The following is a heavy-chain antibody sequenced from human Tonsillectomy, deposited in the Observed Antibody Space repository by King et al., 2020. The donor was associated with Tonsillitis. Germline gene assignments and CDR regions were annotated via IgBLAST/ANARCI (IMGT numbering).Heavy chain of an antibody. CDR1: GFTVSDND. CDR3: ASGFGIAVAGFH. CDR2: IYSGGNT. D-gene: IGHD6-19*01. J-gene: IGHJ4*02. Sequence: VQLVESGGGLIQPGGSLRLSCADSGFTVSDNDMSWVRQAPGKGLEWVSVIYSGGNTYYADSVKGRFTISRDSSKNTLYLQMNSLRADDTAVYYCASGFGIAVAGFHWGQGTLVTVSS. V-gene: IGHV3-53*01.